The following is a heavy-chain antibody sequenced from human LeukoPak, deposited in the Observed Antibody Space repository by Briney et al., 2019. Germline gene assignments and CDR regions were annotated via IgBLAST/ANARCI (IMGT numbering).Heavy chain of an antibody. Sequence: ASVKVSCKASGYTFTSYDINWVRQATGQGLEWMGWINPNSGGTNYAQKFQGRVTMTRDTSISTAYMELSRLRSDDTAVYYCASQRWLQFDWGQGTLVTVSS. D-gene: IGHD5-12*01. CDR2: INPNSGGT. CDR1: GYTFTSYD. J-gene: IGHJ4*02. CDR3: ASQRWLQFD. V-gene: IGHV1-2*02.